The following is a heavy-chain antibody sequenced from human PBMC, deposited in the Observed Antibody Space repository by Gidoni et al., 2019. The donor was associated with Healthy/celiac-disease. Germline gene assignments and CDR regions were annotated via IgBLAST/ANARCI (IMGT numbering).Heavy chain of an antibody. CDR2: IYYSGST. J-gene: IGHJ5*02. CDR1: GGSISSSSYY. CDR3: ARGIAARRLRDRGVREVNPPVWFDP. Sequence: QLQLQESGPGLVKPSETLSLTCTVSGGSISSSSYYWGWIRQPPGKGLEWIGSIYYSGSTYYNPSLKIRVTISVDTSKNQFSLKLSSVTAADTAVYYCARGIAARRLRDRGVREVNPPVWFDPWGQGTLVTVSS. V-gene: IGHV4-39*01. D-gene: IGHD6-6*01.